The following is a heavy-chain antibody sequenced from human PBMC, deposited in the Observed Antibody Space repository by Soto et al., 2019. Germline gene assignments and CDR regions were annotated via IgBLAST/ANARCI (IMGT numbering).Heavy chain of an antibody. CDR1: GGSISSYY. D-gene: IGHD3-16*02. CDR2: IYYSGST. Sequence: SETLSLTCTVSGGSISSYYWSWIRQPPGKGLEWIGYIYYSGSTNYNPSLKSRVTISVDTSKNQFSLKLSSVTAADTAVYYCARDGITFGGVIGRSDAFDIWGQGTMVTVSS. J-gene: IGHJ3*02. CDR3: ARDGITFGGVIGRSDAFDI. V-gene: IGHV4-59*01.